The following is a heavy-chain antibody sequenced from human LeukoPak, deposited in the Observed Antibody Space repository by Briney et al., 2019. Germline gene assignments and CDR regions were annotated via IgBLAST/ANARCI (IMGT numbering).Heavy chain of an antibody. Sequence: SETLSLTCAVSGYSISSGYYWSWIRQPPGKGLEWIGSIYHSGSTYYNPSLKSRVTISVDTSKNQFSLKLSSVTAADTAVYYCATPYYYDSSGYYGDAFDIWGQGTMVTVSS. J-gene: IGHJ3*02. V-gene: IGHV4-38-2*01. CDR2: IYHSGST. CDR1: GYSISSGYY. CDR3: ATPYYYDSSGYYGDAFDI. D-gene: IGHD3-22*01.